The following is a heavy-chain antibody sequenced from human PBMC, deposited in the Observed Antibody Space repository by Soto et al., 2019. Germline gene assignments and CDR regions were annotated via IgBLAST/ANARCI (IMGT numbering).Heavy chain of an antibody. V-gene: IGHV3-30*19. D-gene: IGHD3-16*01. Sequence: VQLVESGGGVVQPGTSLRVSCVGSGFTFRSYVIHWVRQAPGKGLEWVALTSYDGSDKYYDDSVRGRSTISRDNSRNTVDLQMDSLRLEDTALYYCARWGTTGGLDVWGQGTLVSVSS. CDR2: TSYDGSDK. J-gene: IGHJ1*01. CDR3: ARWGTTGGLDV. CDR1: GFTFRSYV.